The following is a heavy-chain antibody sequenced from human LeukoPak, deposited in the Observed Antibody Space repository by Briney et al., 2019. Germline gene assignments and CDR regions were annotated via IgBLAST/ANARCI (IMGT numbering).Heavy chain of an antibody. D-gene: IGHD2-15*01. J-gene: IGHJ4*02. CDR2: ISAYNGNT. V-gene: IGHV1-18*01. CDR3: ARDDLDCSGGTCYPDDY. CDR1: GYSFNNYG. Sequence: ASVKVSCKASGYSFNNYGISWVRQAPGQGLEWMGWISAYNGNTNYAQKLQGRVTMTTDTATRTAYMELMSLRSDDTAFYYCARDDLDCSGGTCYPDDYWGQGTLVTVSS.